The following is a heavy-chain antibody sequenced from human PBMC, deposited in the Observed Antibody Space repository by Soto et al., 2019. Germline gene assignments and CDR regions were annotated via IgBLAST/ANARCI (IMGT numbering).Heavy chain of an antibody. Sequence: SVKVSCKASGGTFSSYAISWVRQAPGQGLEWMGGIIPIFGTANYAQKFQGRVTITADESTSTAYMELSSLRSEDTAVYYCAREEDTRGYSYGSLDYWGQGTLVTVSS. CDR1: GGTFSSYA. CDR3: AREEDTRGYSYGSLDY. D-gene: IGHD5-18*01. V-gene: IGHV1-69*13. CDR2: IIPIFGTA. J-gene: IGHJ4*02.